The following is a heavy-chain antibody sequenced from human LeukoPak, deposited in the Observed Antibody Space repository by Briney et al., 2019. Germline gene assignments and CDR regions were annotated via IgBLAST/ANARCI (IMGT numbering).Heavy chain of an antibody. CDR1: GFTVSSNY. D-gene: IGHD4-17*01. CDR3: ARVFDGALDY. J-gene: IGHJ4*02. V-gene: IGHV3-53*01. CDR2: IYSGGST. Sequence: GGSLRLSCAASGFTVSSNYMSWVRQAPGKGPEWVSVIYSGGSTYYADSMKGRFTISRDNSKNTLYLQMNSLRAEDTAVYYCARVFDGALDYWGQGTLVTVS.